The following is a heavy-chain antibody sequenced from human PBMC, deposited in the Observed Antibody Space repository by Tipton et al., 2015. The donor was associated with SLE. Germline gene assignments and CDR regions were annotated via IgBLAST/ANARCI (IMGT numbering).Heavy chain of an antibody. V-gene: IGHV3-33*01. CDR1: GFSFSNYG. Sequence: RSLRLSCEGSGFSFSNYGMHWVRQAPGKGLEWVAVIWYDGSNKYYADSVKGRFTISRDNSKNTLYLQMNSLRGEDTAVYYCARVIAAPPYGMDVWGQGTTVTVSS. CDR2: IWYDGSNK. D-gene: IGHD6-13*01. CDR3: ARVIAAPPYGMDV. J-gene: IGHJ6*02.